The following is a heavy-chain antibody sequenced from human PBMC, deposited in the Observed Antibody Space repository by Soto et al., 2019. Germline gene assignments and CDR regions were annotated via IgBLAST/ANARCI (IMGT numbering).Heavy chain of an antibody. CDR3: ARAYGSGSYYRGPDAFDI. J-gene: IGHJ3*02. V-gene: IGHV4-30-4*01. CDR1: GGSISSGDYY. D-gene: IGHD3-10*01. CDR2: IYYSGST. Sequence: QVQLQESGPGLVKPSQTLSLTCTVSGGSISSGDYYWSWIRQPPGKGLEWIGYIYYSGSTYYNPFLKSRVTISVDTSKNQFSLKLSSVTAADTAVYYCARAYGSGSYYRGPDAFDIWGQGTMVTVSS.